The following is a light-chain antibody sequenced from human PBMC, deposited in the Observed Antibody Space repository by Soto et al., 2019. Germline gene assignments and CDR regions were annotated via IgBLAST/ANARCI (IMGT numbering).Light chain of an antibody. Sequence: EIVLTQSPGTLSLSPGERATLSCRASPSVSGSNLALSQQKPGQAPRLVIYGASSRATGIPDRFSGSGSGTDFTLTISRLEPEDFAVYYCQPYGSFGQGTKVDI. J-gene: IGKJ1*01. CDR3: QPYGS. CDR2: GAS. V-gene: IGKV3-20*01. CDR1: PSVSGSN.